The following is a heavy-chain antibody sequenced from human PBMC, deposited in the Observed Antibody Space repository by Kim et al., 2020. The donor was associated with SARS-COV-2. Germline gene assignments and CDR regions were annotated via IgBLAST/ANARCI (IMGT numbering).Heavy chain of an antibody. CDR2: ISGRGDTT. CDR1: GFTMSYG. CDR3: AKARLGRAVTGWGSELDS. V-gene: IGHV3-23*01. J-gene: IGHJ4*02. D-gene: IGHD2-21*01. Sequence: GGSLRLSCVASGFTMSYGMAWVRRAPGKGLEWVSAISGRGDTTYYADSVKGRFSISRENSKTTKITLQMNNLRVEDTALYFCAKARLGRAVTGWGSELDSWGQGTLVTVSS.